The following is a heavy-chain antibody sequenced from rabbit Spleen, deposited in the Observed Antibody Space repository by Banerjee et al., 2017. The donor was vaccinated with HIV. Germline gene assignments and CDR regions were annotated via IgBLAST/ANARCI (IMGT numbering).Heavy chain of an antibody. J-gene: IGHJ6*01. CDR1: GIDFSSYYY. CDR3: ARDTSSSFSSYGMDL. CDR2: IDAGSSAFT. V-gene: IGHV1S40*01. D-gene: IGHD1-1*01. Sequence: QSLEESGGDLVKPGASLTLTCTASGIDFSSYYYMCWVRQAPGKGLEWIACIDAGSSAFTYFATWAKGRFTISKTSSTTVTLQMTRLTAADTATYFCARDTSSSFSSYGMDLWGQGTLVTVS.